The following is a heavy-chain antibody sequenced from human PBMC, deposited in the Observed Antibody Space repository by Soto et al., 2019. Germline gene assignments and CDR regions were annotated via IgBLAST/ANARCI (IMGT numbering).Heavy chain of an antibody. CDR2: IYYTGIT. Sequence: PSETLSLTCTVSGGSVSSGSDFWTWIRQPPGKGLEWIGYIYYTGITNYNPSLKSRVTISVDTSKNQFSLKLSSVTAADTAVYYCARGVWFDPWGQGTLVTVSS. V-gene: IGHV4-61*01. CDR1: GGSVSSGSDF. J-gene: IGHJ5*02. CDR3: ARGVWFDP. D-gene: IGHD6-6*01.